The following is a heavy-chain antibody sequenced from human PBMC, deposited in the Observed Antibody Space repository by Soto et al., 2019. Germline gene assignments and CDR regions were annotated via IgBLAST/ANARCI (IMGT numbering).Heavy chain of an antibody. Sequence: GGSLRLSCAASGFTVSSNYMSWVRQAPGKGLEWVSVIYSGGSTYYADSVKGRFTISRHNSKNTPYLQMNSLRAEDTAVYYCARDSLYGSGSYLDYWGQGTLVTVSS. V-gene: IGHV3-53*04. CDR2: IYSGGST. CDR1: GFTVSSNY. CDR3: ARDSLYGSGSYLDY. J-gene: IGHJ4*02. D-gene: IGHD3-10*01.